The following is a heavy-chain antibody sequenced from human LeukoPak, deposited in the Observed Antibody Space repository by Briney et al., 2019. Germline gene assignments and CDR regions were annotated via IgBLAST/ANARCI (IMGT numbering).Heavy chain of an antibody. CDR3: VRVYTGSSWGAFDY. V-gene: IGHV4-38-2*01. CDR1: GYSISSGYY. J-gene: IGHJ4*02. Sequence: SETLSLTCAVSGYSISSGYYWGWIRQPPGKGLEWIGSVYHSGSTSYNPSLVSRVAISVDTSRNQFSLKLRSMTAADTAVYYCVRVYTGSSWGAFDYWGQGTLVTVSS. D-gene: IGHD3-16*01. CDR2: VYHSGST.